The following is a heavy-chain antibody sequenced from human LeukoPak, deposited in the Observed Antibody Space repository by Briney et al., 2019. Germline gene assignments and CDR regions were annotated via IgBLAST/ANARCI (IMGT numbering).Heavy chain of an antibody. Sequence: GGSLRLSCAASGFTVSEYWMTWVRQAPGKGLEWVASIKEDGSEKYYVDSVKGRCTISRDNAKNSLYLQMNSLRAEDTAMYFCARFPTGFDYRGQGTLATVSS. CDR1: GFTVSEYW. J-gene: IGHJ4*02. CDR2: IKEDGSEK. V-gene: IGHV3-7*05. CDR3: ARFPTGFDY. D-gene: IGHD4-17*01.